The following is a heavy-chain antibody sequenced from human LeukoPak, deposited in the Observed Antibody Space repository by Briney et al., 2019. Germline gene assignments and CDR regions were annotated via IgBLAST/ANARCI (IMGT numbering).Heavy chain of an antibody. J-gene: IGHJ3*02. D-gene: IGHD4-17*01. CDR2: ISYTGSP. CDR1: GGSITSHY. Sequence: SETLSLTCSVSGGSITSHYWSWIRQSPGKGLEWISYISYTGSPGYNPSFQSRVTISLDTSKTHFSLKLTSVTAADTAVYYCARLLNNDNAGDPDTFDMWGPGTMVTVSS. V-gene: IGHV4-59*08. CDR3: ARLLNNDNAGDPDTFDM.